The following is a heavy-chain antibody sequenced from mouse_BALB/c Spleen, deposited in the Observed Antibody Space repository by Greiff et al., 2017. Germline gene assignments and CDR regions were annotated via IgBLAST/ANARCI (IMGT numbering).Heavy chain of an antibody. CDR3: ARYIWGAMDY. D-gene: IGHD1-3*01. V-gene: IGHV1-80*01. CDR2: IYPGDGDT. Sequence: QVQLQQSGAELVRPGSSVKISCKASGYAFSSYWMNWVKQRPGQGLEWIGQIYPGDGDTNYNGKFKGKATLTADKSSSTAYMQLSSLTSEDSAVYYCARYIWGAMDYWGQGTSVTVSS. CDR1: GYAFSSYW. J-gene: IGHJ4*01.